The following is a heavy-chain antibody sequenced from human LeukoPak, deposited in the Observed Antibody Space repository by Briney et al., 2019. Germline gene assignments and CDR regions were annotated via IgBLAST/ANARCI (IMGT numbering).Heavy chain of an antibody. CDR1: GFTFSDYY. D-gene: IGHD6-13*01. V-gene: IGHV3-11*01. Sequence: PGGSLRLSCAASGFTFSDYYMSWIRQAPGKGLEWVSYISSSGSTIYYADSVKGRFTISRDNAKNSLYLQMNSLKTEDTAVYYCTTDLNRYGRWDNWFDPWGQGTLVTVSS. CDR2: ISSSGSTI. J-gene: IGHJ5*02. CDR3: TTDLNRYGRWDNWFDP.